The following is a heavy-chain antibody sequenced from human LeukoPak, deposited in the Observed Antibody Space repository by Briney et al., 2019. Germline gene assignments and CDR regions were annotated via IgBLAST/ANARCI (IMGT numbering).Heavy chain of an antibody. V-gene: IGHV3-43D*04. CDR2: ISWDGGST. Sequence: GGSLRLSCAASGFTFDDYAMHWVRQAPGKGLEWVSLISWDGGSTYYADSVKGRFTISRDNSKNSLYLQMNSLRAEDTALYYCAKGGFWSGYYTREEYYYYYYMDVWGKGTTVTVSS. CDR3: AKGGFWSGYYTREEYYYYYYMDV. CDR1: GFTFDDYA. J-gene: IGHJ6*03. D-gene: IGHD3-3*01.